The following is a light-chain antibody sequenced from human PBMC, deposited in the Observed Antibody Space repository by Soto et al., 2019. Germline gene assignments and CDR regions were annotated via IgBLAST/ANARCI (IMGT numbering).Light chain of an antibody. CDR2: KAS. Sequence: DIQMSQSPYTLSASVGDRVTITCRASQTISSWLAWYQQKPGKAPKLLIYKASSLESGVPSRFSGSGSGTEFTLTISSLQPDDFATYYCQQYNSYSPTFGGGTKVDIK. J-gene: IGKJ4*01. V-gene: IGKV1-5*03. CDR1: QTISSW. CDR3: QQYNSYSPT.